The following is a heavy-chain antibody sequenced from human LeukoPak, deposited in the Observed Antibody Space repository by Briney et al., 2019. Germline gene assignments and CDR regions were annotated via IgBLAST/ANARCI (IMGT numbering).Heavy chain of an antibody. CDR2: MNPNSGNT. CDR3: ARERSGIVVVTAPFDY. CDR1: GYTFTSYD. Sequence: GASVKVSCKASGYTFTSYDINWVRQATGQGLEWMGWMNPNSGNTGYAQKFQGRVTITRNTSISTAYMELSRLRSDDTAVYYCARERSGIVVVTAPFDYWGQGTLVTVSS. J-gene: IGHJ4*02. V-gene: IGHV1-8*03. D-gene: IGHD2-21*02.